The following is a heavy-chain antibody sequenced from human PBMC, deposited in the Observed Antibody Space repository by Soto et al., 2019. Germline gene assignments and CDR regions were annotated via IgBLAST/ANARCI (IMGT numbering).Heavy chain of an antibody. CDR2: IYYSGST. CDR1: GGSISSYY. Sequence: PSETLSLTCTVSGGSISSYYWSWIRQPPGKGLEWIGYIYYSGSTNYNPSLKSRVTISVDTSKNQFSLKLSSVTAADTAVYYCARGLTYYDILTGYSLPLDVWGQGTTVTVSS. CDR3: ARGLTYYDILTGYSLPLDV. J-gene: IGHJ6*02. D-gene: IGHD3-9*01. V-gene: IGHV4-59*08.